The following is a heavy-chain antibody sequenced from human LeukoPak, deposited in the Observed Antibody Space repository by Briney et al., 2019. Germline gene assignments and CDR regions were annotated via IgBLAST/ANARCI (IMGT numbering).Heavy chain of an antibody. J-gene: IGHJ6*02. CDR2: ISTSGST. V-gene: IGHV4-61*02. Sequence: NSSQTLSLTCTVSGGSISSGTYYWSWIRQPAGKGQEWIGRISTSGSTNYHPSLKSRVTISVDTSKNQFSLKLSSVTAADTAVYYCARTAYYYPVDVWGQGTTVTVSS. CDR1: GGSISSGTYY. CDR3: ARTAYYYPVDV.